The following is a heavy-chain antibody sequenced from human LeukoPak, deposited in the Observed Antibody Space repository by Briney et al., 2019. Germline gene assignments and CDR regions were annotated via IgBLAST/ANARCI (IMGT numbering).Heavy chain of an antibody. Sequence: GGSLRLSCAASGFTFSSYAMSWVRQAPGKGLEWVSAISGSGGSTYYADSVKGRFTISRDNSKNTLYLQMNSLRAEDTAVYYCAKDARYGVGDGYTSYDYWGQGTLVTVSS. CDR3: AKDARYGVGDGYTSYDY. J-gene: IGHJ4*02. CDR2: ISGSGGST. V-gene: IGHV3-23*01. D-gene: IGHD5-24*01. CDR1: GFTFSSYA.